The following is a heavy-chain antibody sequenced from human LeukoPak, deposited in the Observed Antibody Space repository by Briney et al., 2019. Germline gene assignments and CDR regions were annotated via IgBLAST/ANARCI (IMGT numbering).Heavy chain of an antibody. D-gene: IGHD2-2*01. CDR2: IKQDESQK. V-gene: IGHV3-7*05. CDR1: GFTFSSSS. Sequence: PGGSLRLSCAASGFTFSSSSMSWVRQTPGKGLECVANIKQDESQKYYVDSVKGRFTISRDNAKNSLYLQMNSLRAEDTAVYYCARGIMPLDYWGQGTLVTVSS. J-gene: IGHJ4*02. CDR3: ARGIMPLDY.